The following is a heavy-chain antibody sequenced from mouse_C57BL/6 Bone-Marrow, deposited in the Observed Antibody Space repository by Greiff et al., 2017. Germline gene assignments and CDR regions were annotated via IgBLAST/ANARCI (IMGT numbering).Heavy chain of an antibody. CDR2: IHPNSGST. V-gene: IGHV1-64*01. D-gene: IGHD6-1*01. CDR1: GYTFTSYW. CDR3: ARGAAAPDDLDY. J-gene: IGHJ2*01. Sequence: QVQLKQPGAELVKPGASVKLSCTASGYTFTSYWMHWVKQRPGQGLEWIGMIHPNSGSTNYNEKFKSKATLTVDKSSSTAYMQLSSLTSEDSAVYYRARGAAAPDDLDYWGQGTTVTVSS.